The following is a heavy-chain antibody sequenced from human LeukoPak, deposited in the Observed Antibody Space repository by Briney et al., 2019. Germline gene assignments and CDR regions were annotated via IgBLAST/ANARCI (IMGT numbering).Heavy chain of an antibody. V-gene: IGHV4-59*10. CDR3: AGGLQYGFVDY. CDR1: GGSFSGYY. CDR2: IYTSGST. J-gene: IGHJ4*02. Sequence: SETLSLTCAVYGGSFSGYYWSWIRQPAGKGLEWIGRIYTSGSTNYNPSLRSRVTMSVDTSKNQFSLKLSSVNAADTAVYYCAGGLQYGFVDYWGQGTLVTVSS. D-gene: IGHD4-11*01.